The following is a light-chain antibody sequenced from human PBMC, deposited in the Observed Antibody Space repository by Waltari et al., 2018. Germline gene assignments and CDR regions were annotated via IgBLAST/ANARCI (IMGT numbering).Light chain of an antibody. Sequence: QSALTQPASVSGSPGQSITISCTGTSSDVGSYNLVSWYQQHPGKAPKLMVYEVTKRPSGVSNRFPGSKSGNSASLTISGLQAEDEADYYCCSHAGSSTLVFGGGTKVTVL. CDR2: EVT. CDR1: SSDVGSYNL. V-gene: IGLV2-23*02. J-gene: IGLJ3*02. CDR3: CSHAGSSTLV.